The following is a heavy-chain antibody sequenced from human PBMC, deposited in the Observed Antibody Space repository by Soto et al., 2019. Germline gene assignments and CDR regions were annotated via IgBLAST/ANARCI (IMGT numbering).Heavy chain of an antibody. D-gene: IGHD2-2*01. CDR1: GYTFTSYA. J-gene: IGHJ6*03. Sequence: ASVKVSCKASGYTFTSYAMHWVRQAPGQRLEWMGWINAGNGNTKYSQKFQGRVTITRDTSASTAYMELSSLRSEDTAVYYCARGVPAAIYYYYYYMDVRGKGTTVTVSS. CDR2: INAGNGNT. V-gene: IGHV1-3*01. CDR3: ARGVPAAIYYYYYYMDV.